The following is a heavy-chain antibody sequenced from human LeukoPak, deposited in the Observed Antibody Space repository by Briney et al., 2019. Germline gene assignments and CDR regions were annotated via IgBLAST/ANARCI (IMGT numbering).Heavy chain of an antibody. CDR3: ARDSGYGDYYGMDV. V-gene: IGHV4-59*12. Sequence: SETLSLTCTVSGGSISSYYWSWIRQPPGKGLEWIGYIYYSGSTNYNPSLKSRVTISVDKSKNQFSLKLSSVTAADTAVYYCARDSGYGDYYGMDVWGQGTTVTVSS. D-gene: IGHD5-12*01. CDR1: GGSISSYY. J-gene: IGHJ6*02. CDR2: IYYSGST.